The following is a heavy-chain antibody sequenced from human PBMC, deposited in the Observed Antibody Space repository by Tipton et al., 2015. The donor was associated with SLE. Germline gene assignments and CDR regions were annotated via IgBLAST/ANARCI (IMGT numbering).Heavy chain of an antibody. D-gene: IGHD3-16*01. V-gene: IGHV3-48*03. Sequence: SLRLSCAASGFTFSSYEMNWVRQAPGKGLEWVSYISSSGSTIYYADSVKGRFTISRDNAKNSLYLQMNSLRAEDTAVYYCAGGSRRLRFQHWGQGTLVTVSS. CDR1: GFTFSSYE. CDR2: ISSSGSTI. J-gene: IGHJ1*01. CDR3: AGGSRRLRFQH.